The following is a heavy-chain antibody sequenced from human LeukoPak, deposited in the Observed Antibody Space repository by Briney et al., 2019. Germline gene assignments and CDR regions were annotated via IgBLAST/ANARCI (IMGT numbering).Heavy chain of an antibody. CDR3: VRLRRNSDTSGFYYYYDF. CDR2: ISVRSNYI. D-gene: IGHD3-22*01. Sequence: GGSRRLSCEASGFTFSSYWMHWVRQAPGKGLEWVSSISVRSNYIYYADSVRGRFRISRDDARDSLYLQMNSLRAEDTAVYYCVRLRRNSDTSGFYYYYDFWGQGTLVTVSS. J-gene: IGHJ4*02. CDR1: GFTFSSYW. V-gene: IGHV3-21*01.